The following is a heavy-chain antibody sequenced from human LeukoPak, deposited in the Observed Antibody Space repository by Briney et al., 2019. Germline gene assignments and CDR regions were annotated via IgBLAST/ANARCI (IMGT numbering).Heavy chain of an antibody. D-gene: IGHD3-22*01. CDR3: ARDYYDSSGYWNWFDP. Sequence: PGGSLRLSCAASGFTFSSYGMHWVRQAPGKGLEWVAVIWYDRSNKYYADSVKGRFTISRDNSKNTLYLQMNSLRAEDTAVYYCARDYYDSSGYWNWFDPWGQGTQVTVSS. CDR2: IWYDRSNK. J-gene: IGHJ5*02. CDR1: GFTFSSYG. V-gene: IGHV3-33*01.